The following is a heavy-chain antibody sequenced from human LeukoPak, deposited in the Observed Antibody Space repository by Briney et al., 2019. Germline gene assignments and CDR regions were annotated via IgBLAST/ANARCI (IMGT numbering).Heavy chain of an antibody. CDR2: ISSSSRTI. J-gene: IGHJ4*02. CDR3: ARGGGYGSGNHFDS. Sequence: GGSLRLSCAVSGFTFSNYEMNWVRQAPGKGLEWVSYISSSSRTIYYADSVKGRFTISRDNAKNSLYLQMTSLRAEDTAVYYCARGGGYGSGNHFDSWGQGTLVTVSS. CDR1: GFTFSNYE. V-gene: IGHV3-48*03. D-gene: IGHD5-18*01.